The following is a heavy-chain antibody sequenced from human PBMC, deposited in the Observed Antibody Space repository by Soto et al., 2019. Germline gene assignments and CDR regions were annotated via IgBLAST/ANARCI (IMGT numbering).Heavy chain of an antibody. CDR1: GGSISSYY. CDR2: IYYSGST. V-gene: IGHV4-59*01. J-gene: IGHJ6*02. Sequence: SETLSLTCTVSGGSISSYYWSWIRQPPGKGLEWIGYIYYSGSTNYNPSLKSRVTISVDTSKNQFSLKLSSVTAADTAVYYCARETVPERVGYYYYGMDVWGQGTTVTVSS. CDR3: ARETVPERVGYYYYGMDV. D-gene: IGHD1-1*01.